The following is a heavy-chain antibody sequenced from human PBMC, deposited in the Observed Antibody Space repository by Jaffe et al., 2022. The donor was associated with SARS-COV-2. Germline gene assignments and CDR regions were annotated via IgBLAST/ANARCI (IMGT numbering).Heavy chain of an antibody. Sequence: QITLKESGPTLVKPTQTLTLTCNFSGFSLSVTGMGVGWIRQPPGKALEWLAVIYWDDERRYTAPLQSRLTITKDTSKNQVVLTMTNMDPVDTATYYCARRRGSVAGDAFDFWGQGTMVTVSS. CDR2: IYWDDER. D-gene: IGHD2-15*01. V-gene: IGHV2-5*02. J-gene: IGHJ3*01. CDR1: GFSLSVTGMG. CDR3: ARRRGSVAGDAFDF.